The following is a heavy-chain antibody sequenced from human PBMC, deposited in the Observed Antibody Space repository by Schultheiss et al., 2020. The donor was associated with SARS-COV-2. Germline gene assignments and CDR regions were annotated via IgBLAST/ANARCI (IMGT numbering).Heavy chain of an antibody. J-gene: IGHJ5*02. CDR2: IYHSGST. Sequence: SETLSLTCTVSGGSISSGDYYWSWIRQPPGKGLEWIGEIYHSGSTYYNPSLKSRVTISVDTSKNQFSLKLSSVTAADTAVYYCARGPLWDCSGDCYSGVDPWGQGTLVTVSS. CDR1: GGSISSGDYY. V-gene: IGHV4-30-4*02. D-gene: IGHD2-21*02. CDR3: ARGPLWDCSGDCYSGVDP.